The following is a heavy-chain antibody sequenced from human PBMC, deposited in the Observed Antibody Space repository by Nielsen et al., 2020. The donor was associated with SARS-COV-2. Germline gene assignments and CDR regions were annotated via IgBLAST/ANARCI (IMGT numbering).Heavy chain of an antibody. V-gene: IGHV4-31*03. D-gene: IGHD1-26*01. CDR3: ARAHVVGATGVIDY. J-gene: IGHJ4*02. CDR2: IYYSGST. Sequence: LRLSCTVSGGSISSGGYYWSWIRQHPGKGLEWIGYIYYSGSTNYNPSLKSRVTISVDTSKNQFSLKLSSVTAADTAVYYCARAHVVGATGVIDYWGQGTLVTVSS. CDR1: GGSISSGGYY.